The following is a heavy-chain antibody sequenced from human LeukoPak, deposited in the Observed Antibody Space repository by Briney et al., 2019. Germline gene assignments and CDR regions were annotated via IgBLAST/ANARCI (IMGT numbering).Heavy chain of an antibody. Sequence: KPGGSLRLSCAASGFSFSSYSMNWVRQAPGKGLEWVSSISSSSSYIFYADSVKGRFTISRGNAKSSLYLEMTSLRAEDTAVYYCASGSPAGDYWGQGTLVTVSS. D-gene: IGHD1-26*01. CDR3: ASGSPAGDY. V-gene: IGHV3-21*01. CDR1: GFSFSSYS. CDR2: ISSSSSYI. J-gene: IGHJ4*02.